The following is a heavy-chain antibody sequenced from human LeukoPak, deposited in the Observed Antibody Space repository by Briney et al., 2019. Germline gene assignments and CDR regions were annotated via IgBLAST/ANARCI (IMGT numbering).Heavy chain of an antibody. CDR2: IYTSGST. CDR3: ARAGGSGWFIRVKGFDY. V-gene: IGHV4-61*02. CDR1: GGSISSGSYY. Sequence: SETLSLTCTVSGGSISSGSYYWSWIRQPAGKGLEWIGRIYTSGSTNYNPSLKSRVTISVDTSKNQFSLKLSSVTAADTAVYYCARAGGSGWFIRVKGFDYWGQGTLVTVSS. J-gene: IGHJ4*02. D-gene: IGHD6-19*01.